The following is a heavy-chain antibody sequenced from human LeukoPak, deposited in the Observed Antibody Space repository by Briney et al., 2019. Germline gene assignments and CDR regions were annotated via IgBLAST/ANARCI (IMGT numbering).Heavy chain of an antibody. J-gene: IGHJ4*02. CDR2: ISGSGGST. CDR3: AKHRFESGGYHSTD. Sequence: GGSLRLSCAASGFTFNFYAMSWVRQAPGKGLEWVSSISGSGGSTYYADSVKGRFTISRDNSKNTLYLQMNSLRDEDTAVYYCAKHRFESGGYHSTDWGQGTLVTVSS. D-gene: IGHD3-22*01. V-gene: IGHV3-23*01. CDR1: GFTFNFYA.